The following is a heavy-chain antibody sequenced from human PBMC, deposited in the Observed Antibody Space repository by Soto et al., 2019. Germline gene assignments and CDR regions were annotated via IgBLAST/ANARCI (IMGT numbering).Heavy chain of an antibody. CDR2: IYYSGRS. D-gene: IGHD4-17*01. Sequence: XATLSLTFTVSGGSITSSSYYWGWIRQPPGKGLEWIGGIYYSGRSYYNPSLKSRVTMSVDTSKNQFSLTLNSVTAADAAVYYCARKRTTVVTQAYFDHWGQGTLVTVSS. V-gene: IGHV4-39*01. J-gene: IGHJ4*02. CDR1: GGSITSSSYY. CDR3: ARKRTTVVTQAYFDH.